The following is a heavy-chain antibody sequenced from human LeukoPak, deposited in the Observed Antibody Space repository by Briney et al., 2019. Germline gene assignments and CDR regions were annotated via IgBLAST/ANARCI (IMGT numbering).Heavy chain of an antibody. D-gene: IGHD1-20*01. J-gene: IGHJ4*02. V-gene: IGHV1-2*06. CDR1: GYTFTGYY. Sequence: ASVKVSCKASGYTFTGYYMYWVRQAPGQGLEWMGRINPNNGGTNYAQKFQGRVTMTRDTSINIAYMELSRLRSDDTAMYYCVRDLSGITTTSRGDDYWGQGTLVTVSS. CDR2: INPNNGGT. CDR3: VRDLSGITTTSRGDDY.